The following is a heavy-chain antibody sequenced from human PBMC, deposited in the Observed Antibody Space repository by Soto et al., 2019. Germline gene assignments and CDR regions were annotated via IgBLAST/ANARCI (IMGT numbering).Heavy chain of an antibody. D-gene: IGHD1-26*01. CDR2: FDPEHGET. CDR1: GYTLTEVS. Sequence: QVQVVQSGAEVKKPGASVKVSCKVSGYTLTEVSTHWVRQAPGKGLEWMGGFDPEHGETIYAQKFQGRVTVTEDTSRNTAYMELSSLRSEDTAVYYCATARYSGIYYGAYYFDYWGQGSLVTVSS. J-gene: IGHJ4*02. V-gene: IGHV1-24*01. CDR3: ATARYSGIYYGAYYFDY.